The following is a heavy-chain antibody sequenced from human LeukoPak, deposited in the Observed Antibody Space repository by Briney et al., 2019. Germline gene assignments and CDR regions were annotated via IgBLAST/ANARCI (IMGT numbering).Heavy chain of an antibody. V-gene: IGHV1-69*13. CDR1: GGTFSSYA. CDR3: AREGSGSSTETDAFDI. D-gene: IGHD1-26*01. CDR2: IIPIFGTA. J-gene: IGHJ3*02. Sequence: SVKVSCKASGGTFSSYAISWVRQAPGQGPEWMGGIIPIFGTANYAQKFQGRVTITADESTSTAYMELSSLRSEDTAVYYCAREGSGSSTETDAFDIWGQGTMVTVSS.